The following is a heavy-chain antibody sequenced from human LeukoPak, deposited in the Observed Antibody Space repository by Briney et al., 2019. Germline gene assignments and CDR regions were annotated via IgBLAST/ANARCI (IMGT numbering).Heavy chain of an antibody. V-gene: IGHV4-31*03. CDR3: ARDSNYYGSVNGMDV. CDR2: IYYSGST. D-gene: IGHD3-10*01. CDR1: GGSISSGGYY. Sequence: SQTLSLTCTVSGGSISSGGYYWSWIRQHPGKGLEWIGYIYYSGSTYYNPSLKSRVTISVDTSKNQFSLKLGSVTAADTAVYYCARDSNYYGSVNGMDVWGQGTTVTVSS. J-gene: IGHJ6*02.